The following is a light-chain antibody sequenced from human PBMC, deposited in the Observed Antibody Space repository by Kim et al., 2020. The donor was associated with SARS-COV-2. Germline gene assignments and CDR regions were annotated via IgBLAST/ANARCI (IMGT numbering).Light chain of an antibody. Sequence: EIVLTQSPGALSLSPGERATLSCRASQSVSSSYLAWYQQKHGQAPRLLIYGASSRATGIPDRFSGSGSGTDFTLTISRLEPEAFAVYYCQQYGSSPPMYTFGQGTKVDIK. V-gene: IGKV3-20*01. CDR3: QQYGSSPPMYT. CDR2: GAS. J-gene: IGKJ2*01. CDR1: QSVSSSY.